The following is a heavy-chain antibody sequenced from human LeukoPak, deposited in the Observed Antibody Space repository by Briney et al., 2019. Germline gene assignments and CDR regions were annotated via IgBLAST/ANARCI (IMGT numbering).Heavy chain of an antibody. Sequence: AASVKVSCKASGYTFTGYYMHWVRQAPGQGLEWMGWINPNSGGTNYAQKFQGRVTMTRDTSISTAYMELSRLRSDDTAVYYCARERRLGSGSYYKNSEGFVYWGQGTLVTVSS. CDR1: GYTFTGYY. CDR2: INPNSGGT. D-gene: IGHD3-10*02. CDR3: ARERRLGSGSYYKNSEGFVY. J-gene: IGHJ4*02. V-gene: IGHV1-2*02.